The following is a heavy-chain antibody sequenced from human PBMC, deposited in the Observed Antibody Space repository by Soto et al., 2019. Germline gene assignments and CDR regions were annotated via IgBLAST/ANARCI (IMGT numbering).Heavy chain of an antibody. CDR3: ARTDRYDSPSTGWANRFDY. J-gene: IGHJ4*02. D-gene: IGHD2-8*02. CDR2: LTRDGPA. V-gene: IGHV3-23*01. CDR1: GFTFSNYA. Sequence: EVQLLESGGGLVQPGGSLRLFCAASGFTFSNYAVTWVRQAPGEGLEWVSTLTRDGPAYFGDAVKGRFTSSRDNSKNMVYLQMNSLRVDDTAVYYCARTDRYDSPSTGWANRFDYWGQGTLVNVSS.